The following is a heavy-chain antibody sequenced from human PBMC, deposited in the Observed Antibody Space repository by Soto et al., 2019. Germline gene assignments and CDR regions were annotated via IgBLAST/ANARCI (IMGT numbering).Heavy chain of an antibody. CDR2: IVVGSGNT. CDR3: AAGNSGWYTSWEDS. Sequence: QMQLVQSVPEVKKPGTSVKVSCKASGFTFTSSAVQRVRQARGQRLEWIGWIVVGSGNTNYAQKFQERVTITRDMSTSTAYMELSSLRSEDTAVYYCAAGNSGWYTSWEDSWGQGTLVTVSS. J-gene: IGHJ5*02. D-gene: IGHD6-19*01. V-gene: IGHV1-58*01. CDR1: GFTFTSSA.